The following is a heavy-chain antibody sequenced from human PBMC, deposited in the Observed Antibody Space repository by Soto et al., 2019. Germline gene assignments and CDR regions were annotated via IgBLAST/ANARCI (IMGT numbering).Heavy chain of an antibody. V-gene: IGHV3-23*01. CDR2: ISGSGGST. J-gene: IGHJ3*02. CDR3: AKDGYCSGGSCYSAFHAFDI. CDR1: GFTFSSYA. Sequence: GGSLRLSCAASGFTFSSYAMSWVRQAPGKGLEWVSAISGSGGSTYYADSVKGRFTISRDNSKNTLYLQMNSLRAEDTAVYYCAKDGYCSGGSCYSAFHAFDIWGQGTMVTVSS. D-gene: IGHD2-15*01.